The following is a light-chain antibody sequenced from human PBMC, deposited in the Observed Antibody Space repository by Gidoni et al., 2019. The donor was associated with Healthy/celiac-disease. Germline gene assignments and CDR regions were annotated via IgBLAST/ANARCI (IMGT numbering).Light chain of an antibody. J-gene: IGKJ4*01. CDR3: QQRSNWPLT. CDR2: DAS. V-gene: IGKV3-11*01. Sequence: EIVLTQSPATLSLSPWERATLSCRASQSVSSSLAWYQQKPGQAPRLLIYDASNRATGIPARFSGSGSGTDFTLTSSSLDPEDFAVYYCQQRSNWPLTFGGGTKVEIK. CDR1: QSVSSS.